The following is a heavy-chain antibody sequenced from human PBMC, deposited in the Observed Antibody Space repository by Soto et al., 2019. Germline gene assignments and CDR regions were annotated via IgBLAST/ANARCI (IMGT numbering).Heavy chain of an antibody. CDR3: ARRYSSSSIGN. J-gene: IGHJ4*02. D-gene: IGHD6-6*01. V-gene: IGHV4-39*01. CDR2: IYYRGST. Sequence: QLQLQESGPGLVKPSETLSLTCTVSGGSISSSSYYWGWIRQPPGKGLEWIGSIYYRGSTYYNPSLKSRVTISVDTSKNQFSLKLSSVTAADTAVYYCARRYSSSSIGNWGQGTLVTVSS. CDR1: GGSISSSSYY.